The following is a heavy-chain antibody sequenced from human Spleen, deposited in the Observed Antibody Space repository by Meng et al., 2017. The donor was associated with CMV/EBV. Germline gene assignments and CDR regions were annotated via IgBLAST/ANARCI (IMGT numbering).Heavy chain of an antibody. CDR3: ARQAPYFRGIVVVPAANIWFDP. CDR1: GYSFTSYW. Sequence: GGSLRLSCKGSGYSFTSYWIGWVRQMPGKGLEWMGIIYPGDSDTRYSPSFQGQVTISADKSISTAYLQWSSLKASDTAMYYCARQAPYFRGIVVVPAANIWFDPWGQGTLVTVSS. D-gene: IGHD2-2*01. J-gene: IGHJ5*02. CDR2: IYPGDSDT. V-gene: IGHV5-51*01.